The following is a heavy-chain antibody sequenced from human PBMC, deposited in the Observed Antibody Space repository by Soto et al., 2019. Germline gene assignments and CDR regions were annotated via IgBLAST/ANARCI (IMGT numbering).Heavy chain of an antibody. V-gene: IGHV3-23*01. CDR3: AKNWDTTFSSSSH. CDR1: GVTFTTYV. J-gene: IGHJ4*02. CDR2: ISGSGGST. D-gene: IGHD6-6*01. Sequence: EGQLLESGGGLVQPGGALRLSCSASGVTFTTYVMTWVRRAPGKGLEWVSAISGSGGSTYYADSVKGRFTISRDRSKNTVFLQMNSLRAEDTAVYYCAKNWDTTFSSSSHWGQGTLVTVSS.